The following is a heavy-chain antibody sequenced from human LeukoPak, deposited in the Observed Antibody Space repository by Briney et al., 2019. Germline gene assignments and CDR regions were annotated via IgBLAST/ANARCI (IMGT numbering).Heavy chain of an antibody. CDR2: IQYDGNNQ. J-gene: IGHJ3*02. CDR3: GKVYYDFWSGPSLGAFDI. Sequence: GGSLRLSCAASGFTFSTYGMHWVRQAPGKGLEWVAFIQYDGNNQYYADSVKGRFTISRDNSKNTLFLQMNSLRAEDTAVYYCGKVYYDFWSGPSLGAFDIWGQGTMLTVSS. D-gene: IGHD3-3*01. CDR1: GFTFSTYG. V-gene: IGHV3-30*02.